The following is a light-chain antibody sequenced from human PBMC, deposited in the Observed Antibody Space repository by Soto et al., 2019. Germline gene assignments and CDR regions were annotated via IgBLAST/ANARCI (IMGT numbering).Light chain of an antibody. Sequence: IGMSQSPGPRSVSPGERATLSFRTSQNILSNLAWYQQKPGQAPRLLIXGASTRATGIPARFSGSGSGKEFTLNISSLQSEDFAVYYCQQRRSWPPTITFGQGTRLEIK. CDR3: QQRRSWPPTIT. CDR1: QNILSN. V-gene: IGKV3-15*01. CDR2: GAS. J-gene: IGKJ5*01.